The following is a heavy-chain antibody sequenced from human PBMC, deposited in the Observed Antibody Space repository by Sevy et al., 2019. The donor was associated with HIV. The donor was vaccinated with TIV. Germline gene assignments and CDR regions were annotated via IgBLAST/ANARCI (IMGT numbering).Heavy chain of an antibody. D-gene: IGHD1-26*01. CDR2: IYYNGHI. CDR1: GGSITSLY. CDR3: AGENAWGRGYS. V-gene: IGHV4-59*08. J-gene: IGHJ4*02. Sequence: SDTLSLTCTVSGGSITSLYWNWIRQPPGKGLEWIANIYYNGHINYNPSLKSRVTLSLDTSKNQFSLRLSSLTAADTAMYYCAGENAWGRGYSWGQGTLVTVSS.